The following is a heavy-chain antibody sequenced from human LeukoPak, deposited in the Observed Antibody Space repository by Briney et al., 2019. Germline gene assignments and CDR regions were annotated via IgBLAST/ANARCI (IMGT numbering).Heavy chain of an antibody. CDR3: AKDPSTIIRNWFDP. Sequence: PGGSLRLSCAASGFTFDDYAMHWVRQAPGKGLEWVSGISWNSGSIGYADSVKGRFTISRDNSKNTLYLQMNSLRAEDTAVYYCAKDPSTIIRNWFDPWGQGTLVTVSS. CDR1: GFTFDDYA. CDR2: ISWNSGSI. V-gene: IGHV3-9*01. J-gene: IGHJ5*02. D-gene: IGHD5-24*01.